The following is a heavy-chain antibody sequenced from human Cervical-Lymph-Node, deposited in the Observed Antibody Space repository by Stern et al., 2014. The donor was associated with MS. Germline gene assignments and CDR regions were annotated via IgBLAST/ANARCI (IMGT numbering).Heavy chain of an antibody. D-gene: IGHD4-11*01. Sequence: QVQLQESGPGLVKPSETLSLTCTVSGGSITNRDYWGWIRQSPGKGLEWIGSVYYSGITYYRPSLKSRATISIDTSQNQFFLRLNAGTATDTAVYFCARGVTAVTNYVPNWCFDLWGRGTLVTVSS. CDR2: VYYSGIT. CDR3: ARGVTAVTNYVPNWCFDL. CDR1: GGSITNRDY. V-gene: IGHV4-39*02. J-gene: IGHJ2*01.